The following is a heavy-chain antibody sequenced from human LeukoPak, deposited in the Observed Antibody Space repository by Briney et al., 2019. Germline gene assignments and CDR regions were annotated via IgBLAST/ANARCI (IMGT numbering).Heavy chain of an antibody. V-gene: IGHV3-48*01. CDR1: GFTFSSYS. D-gene: IGHD2-15*01. J-gene: IGHJ4*02. CDR3: AKDLGTHCSGGSCYPYYFDY. CDR2: ISSSSSTI. Sequence: GGSLRLSCAASGFTFSSYSMNWVRQAPGKGLEWVSYISSSSSTIYYADSVKGRFTISRDNAKNSLYLQMNSLRAEDTAVYYCAKDLGTHCSGGSCYPYYFDYWGQGTLVTVSS.